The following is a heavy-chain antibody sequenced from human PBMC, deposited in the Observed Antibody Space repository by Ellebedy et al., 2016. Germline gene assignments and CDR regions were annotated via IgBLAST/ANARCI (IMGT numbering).Heavy chain of an antibody. J-gene: IGHJ6*02. CDR3: ARATPRMGRDGDYDSPYYNGMDV. Sequence: ASVKVSCKASGYTFSNYGINWVRQAPGHGLEWMGWISAYNGNTSFAQKVQDRVSMTTDASASTAYMEVRSLRSDDTAVYYCARATPRMGRDGDYDSPYYNGMDVWGQGTTVTVSS. D-gene: IGHD4-17*01. CDR2: ISAYNGNT. CDR1: GYTFSNYG. V-gene: IGHV1-18*01.